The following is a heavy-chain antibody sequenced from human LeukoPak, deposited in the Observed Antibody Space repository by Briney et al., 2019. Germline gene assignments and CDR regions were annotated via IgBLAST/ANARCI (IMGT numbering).Heavy chain of an antibody. CDR3: ARDALAYCGGDCYHDY. CDR2: IKEDGTAK. D-gene: IGHD2-21*02. CDR1: GFTFSTSW. J-gene: IGHJ4*02. V-gene: IGHV3-7*01. Sequence: PGGSLRLSCAASGFTFSTSWMAWVRQAPGKGLEWVANIKEDGTAKNYVVSARGRFTISRDNAKNSLFLQMNSLRGEDTAVYYCARDALAYCGGDCYHDYWGQGTLVTVSS.